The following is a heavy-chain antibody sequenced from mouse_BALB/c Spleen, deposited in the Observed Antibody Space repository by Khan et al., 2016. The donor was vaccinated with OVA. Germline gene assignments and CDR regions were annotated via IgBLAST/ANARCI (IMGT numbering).Heavy chain of an antibody. V-gene: IGHV9-1*02. CDR3: ARGHSYIVSWFDY. D-gene: IGHD2-12*01. J-gene: IGHJ3*01. Sequence: QVQLQQSGPELKKPGETVKISCKASGYTFTNFGMNWVKQAPGKALKWMGWINTSTGAPTYADDFKGRFAFSLETSASTAYLQINSLKNEAMASYFCARGHSYIVSWFDYWGQRTLVIVSA. CDR2: INTSTGAP. CDR1: GYTFTNFG.